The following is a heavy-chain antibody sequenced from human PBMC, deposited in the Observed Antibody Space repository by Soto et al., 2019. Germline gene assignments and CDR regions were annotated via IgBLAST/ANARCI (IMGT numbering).Heavy chain of an antibody. D-gene: IGHD5-18*01. CDR2: IWYDGSNK. J-gene: IGHJ4*02. CDR3: AKASNTATDAVDY. Sequence: QVQLVESGGGVVQPGRSLRLSCAASGLTFSNYGMHWVRQAPGKGLEWVAVIWYDGSNKYHADSAKGRFTISRDNSKNTLYLQLSSLRAEDTAVYYCAKASNTATDAVDYWGQGTLVTVSS. V-gene: IGHV3-33*06. CDR1: GLTFSNYG.